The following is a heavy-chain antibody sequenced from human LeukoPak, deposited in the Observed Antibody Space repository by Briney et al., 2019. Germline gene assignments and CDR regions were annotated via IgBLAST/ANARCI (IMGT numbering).Heavy chain of an antibody. D-gene: IGHD1-1*01. Sequence: GGSLRLSCAASGFTFSSYWMHWVRQAPGKGLVWVSRINSDGSSTSYADSVKGRFTISRDNAKNTLYLQMNSLRAEDTAVYYCARDVYNWNDEAANWFDPWGQGTLVTVSS. CDR3: ARDVYNWNDEAANWFDP. J-gene: IGHJ5*02. V-gene: IGHV3-74*01. CDR2: INSDGSST. CDR1: GFTFSSYW.